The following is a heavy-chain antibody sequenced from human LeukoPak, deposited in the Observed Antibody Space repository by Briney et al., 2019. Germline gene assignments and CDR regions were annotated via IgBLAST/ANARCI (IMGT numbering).Heavy chain of an antibody. CDR2: IRYDGSNK. V-gene: IGHV3-30*02. CDR3: AKGRVDGYGPEDGMDV. CDR1: GFTFSSYG. Sequence: GGSLRLSCAASGFTFSSYGMHWVRQAPGKGLEWVAFIRYDGSNKYYADSVKGRFTISRDNSKNTLYLQMNSLRAEDTAVYYCAKGRVDGYGPEDGMDVWGQGTTVTVSS. D-gene: IGHD5-12*01. J-gene: IGHJ6*02.